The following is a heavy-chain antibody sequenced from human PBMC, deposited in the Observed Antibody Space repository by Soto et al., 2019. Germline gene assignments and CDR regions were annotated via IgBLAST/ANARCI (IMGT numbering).Heavy chain of an antibody. CDR1: GGTFSSYA. CDR3: ASDNYYYYGMDV. V-gene: IGHV1-69*06. CDR2: IIPIFGTA. J-gene: IGHJ6*02. Sequence: GASVKVSCKASGGTFSSYAISWVRQAPGQGLEWMGGIIPIFGTANYAQKFQGRVTITADKSTSTAYMELSSLRSEDTAVYYCASDNYYYYGMDVWGQGTTVTVSS.